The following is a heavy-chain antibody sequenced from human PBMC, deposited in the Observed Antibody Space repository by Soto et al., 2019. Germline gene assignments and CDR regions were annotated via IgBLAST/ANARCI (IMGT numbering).Heavy chain of an antibody. V-gene: IGHV1-58*02. Sequence: SVKVSCKASGFTFTSSAMQWVRQARGQRLEWIGWIVVGSGNTNYAQKFQERVTITRDMSTSTAYMELSSLRSEDTAVYYCAARGGSRFLEWTDAFDIWGQGTMVTVS. CDR2: IVVGSGNT. J-gene: IGHJ3*02. D-gene: IGHD3-3*01. CDR3: AARGGSRFLEWTDAFDI. CDR1: GFTFTSSA.